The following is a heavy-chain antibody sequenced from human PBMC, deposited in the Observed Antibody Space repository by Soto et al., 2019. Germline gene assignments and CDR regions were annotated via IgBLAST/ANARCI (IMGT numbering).Heavy chain of an antibody. D-gene: IGHD6-13*01. V-gene: IGHV3-74*01. CDR3: VRAPEQTPIEY. CDR1: GFTLSDYW. J-gene: IGHJ4*01. CDR2: ISVDGGDT. Sequence: GGSLRLSCAASGFTLSDYWMHRVRQVPGRGLLWASRISVDGGDTTYADSVKGRFTISRDNAKNTLYLQMDTLRAEDTAIYYCVRAPEQTPIEYWGHGSLVPVSP.